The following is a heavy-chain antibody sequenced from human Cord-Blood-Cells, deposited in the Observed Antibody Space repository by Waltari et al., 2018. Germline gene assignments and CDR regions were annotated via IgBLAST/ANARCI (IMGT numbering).Heavy chain of an antibody. D-gene: IGHD3-3*01. CDR1: GGSISSHY. J-gene: IGHJ5*02. CDR3: ARGGWYYDFWSGANWFDP. Sequence: QVQLQESGPGLVKPSETLSLTCTVSGGSISSHYWSWIRQPPGKGMEWLGYIYYSGSTNHNPALKSRVTISVDTSKNQFALKLSSVTAADTAVYYCARGGWYYDFWSGANWFDPWGQGTLVTVSS. CDR2: IYYSGST. V-gene: IGHV4-59*11.